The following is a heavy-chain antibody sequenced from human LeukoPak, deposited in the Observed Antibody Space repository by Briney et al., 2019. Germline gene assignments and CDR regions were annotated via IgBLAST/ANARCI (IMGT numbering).Heavy chain of an antibody. V-gene: IGHV4-59*08. CDR3: ARQDALGKFPPPYYMDV. CDR2: ISETGSI. J-gene: IGHJ6*03. D-gene: IGHD1-26*01. Sequence: SETLSLTCTVSGGSIRSYYWNWIRQPPGKGLEWIGYISETGSINYNSSLENRVTLSLDRSKSQISLNLRSATVADMAVYYCARQDALGKFPPPYYMDVWGKGTTVIVS. CDR1: GGSIRSYY.